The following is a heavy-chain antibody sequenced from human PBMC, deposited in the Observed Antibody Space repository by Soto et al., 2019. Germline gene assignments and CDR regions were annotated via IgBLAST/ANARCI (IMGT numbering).Heavy chain of an antibody. CDR1: GDSVSSNSLA. CDR2: TYYRSKWSY. J-gene: IGHJ4*02. V-gene: IGHV6-1*01. Sequence: SQTLALTCVISGDSVSSNSLAWNWIRQSPSRGLEWLGRTYYRSKWSYDYAVSVKSRITINPDTAKNQFSLQLNSVTPEDTAMYYCARDRNGDYAIDYWGQGTLVTVSS. CDR3: ARDRNGDYAIDY. D-gene: IGHD4-17*01.